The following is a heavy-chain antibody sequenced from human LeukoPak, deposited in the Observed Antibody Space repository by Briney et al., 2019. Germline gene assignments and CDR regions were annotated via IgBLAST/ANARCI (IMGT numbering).Heavy chain of an antibody. CDR1: GFTFSSYS. D-gene: IGHD3-22*01. J-gene: IGHJ4*02. CDR2: IYYTGST. Sequence: GSLRLSCAASGFTFSSYSMNWIRQPPGKGLEWIGSIYYTGSTYYDPSLKSRVTISVDTAKNQFSLKLSSVTAADTAVYYCARLSSGNPGDYWGQGTLVTVSS. V-gene: IGHV4-39*07. CDR3: ARLSSGNPGDY.